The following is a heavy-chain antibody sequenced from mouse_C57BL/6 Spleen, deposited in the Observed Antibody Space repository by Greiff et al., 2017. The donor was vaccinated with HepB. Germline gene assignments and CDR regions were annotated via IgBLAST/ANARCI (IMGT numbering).Heavy chain of an antibody. J-gene: IGHJ3*01. V-gene: IGHV1-81*01. Sequence: QVQLQQSGAELARPGASVKLSCKASGYTFTSYGISWVKQRTGQGLEWIGEIYPRSGNTYYNEKFKGKATLTADKSSSPAYMELRSLTSEDSAVYVCARCIDDGYYWFAYWGQGTLVTVSA. CDR3: ARCIDDGYYWFAY. CDR2: IYPRSGNT. D-gene: IGHD2-3*01. CDR1: GYTFTSYG.